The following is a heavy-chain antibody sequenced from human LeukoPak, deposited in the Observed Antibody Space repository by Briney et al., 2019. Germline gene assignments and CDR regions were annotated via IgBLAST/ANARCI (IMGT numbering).Heavy chain of an antibody. V-gene: IGHV1-69*05. CDR2: IIPIFGTA. J-gene: IGHJ4*02. CDR1: GGTFSSYA. CDR3: ASGPSSSWYSQFDY. D-gene: IGHD6-13*01. Sequence: SVKVSCKASGGTFSSYAISWVRQAPGQGLEWMGGIIPIFGTANYAQKFQGRVTITTDTSTSTAYMELRSLRSDDTAVYYCASGPSSSWYSQFDYWGQGTLVTVSS.